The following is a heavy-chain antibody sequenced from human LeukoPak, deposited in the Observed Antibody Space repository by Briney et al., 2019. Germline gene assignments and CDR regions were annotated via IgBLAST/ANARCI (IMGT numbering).Heavy chain of an antibody. D-gene: IGHD4-17*01. CDR2: ISSSSSYI. Sequence: GGSLRLSCAASRFTFNTYTMTWVRQAPGKGLEWVSSISSSSSYIYYADSVKGRFTISRDNAKNSVYLQMNSLRADDTARYFCASPGSTVTGGPTWGQGSLVTVSS. CDR3: ASPGSTVTGGPT. CDR1: RFTFNTYT. J-gene: IGHJ5*01. V-gene: IGHV3-21*01.